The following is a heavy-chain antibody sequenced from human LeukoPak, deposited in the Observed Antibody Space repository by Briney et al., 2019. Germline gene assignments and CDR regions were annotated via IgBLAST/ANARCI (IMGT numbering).Heavy chain of an antibody. CDR2: IKQDGSEK. Sequence: GRSLRLSCAASGFTFSNHVMHWVRQAPGKGLEWVANIKQDGSEKYYVDSVKGRFTISRDNAKNSLYLQMNSLRAEDTAVYYCARLKWLVGYYYYYYMDVWGKGTTVTVSS. J-gene: IGHJ6*03. CDR1: GFTFSNHV. CDR3: ARLKWLVGYYYYYYMDV. V-gene: IGHV3-7*01. D-gene: IGHD6-19*01.